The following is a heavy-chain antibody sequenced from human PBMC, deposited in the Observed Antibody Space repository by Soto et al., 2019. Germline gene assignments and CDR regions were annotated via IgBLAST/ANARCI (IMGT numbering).Heavy chain of an antibody. J-gene: IGHJ4*02. CDR3: AKTRKSLGGGEDFDY. D-gene: IGHD3-16*01. CDR1: GFIFSNHA. Sequence: QVQLVESGGGVVQPGRSLRLSCTASGFIFSNHAMHWVRQAPGKGLEGVAIISYDGRNTYYADSVKGRFIISRDNSKNTLDLQMNRLRTEDTAVYYCAKTRKSLGGGEDFDYWGQGTQVTVSS. CDR2: ISYDGRNT. V-gene: IGHV3-30*18.